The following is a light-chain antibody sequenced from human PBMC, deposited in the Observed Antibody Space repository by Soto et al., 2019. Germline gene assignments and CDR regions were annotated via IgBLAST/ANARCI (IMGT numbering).Light chain of an antibody. CDR3: SSYAGSNKIV. Sequence: QSALTQPPSASGSPGQSVTISCTAASSDVGGDNFVSWYQQHPGKAAKLMIYEVTKRPSGVTDRLSGSRSGNTASLTVSGLQAEDDADYYCSSYAGSNKIVFGNGTKVTV. V-gene: IGLV2-8*01. CDR1: SSDVGGDNF. CDR2: EVT. J-gene: IGLJ1*01.